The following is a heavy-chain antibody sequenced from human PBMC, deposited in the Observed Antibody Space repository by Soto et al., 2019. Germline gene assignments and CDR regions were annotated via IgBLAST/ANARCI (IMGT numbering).Heavy chain of an antibody. D-gene: IGHD3-3*01. J-gene: IGHJ4*02. CDR2: ISAYNGNT. CDR3: ARYFWSGQLPFYFDQ. V-gene: IGHV1-18*01. CDR1: GYTFNSYG. Sequence: QVLLVQSGAEVKKPGASVKVSCKASGYTFNSYGVSWVRQAPGQGLEWMGWISAYNGNTKYSQNLQVRVTMTIDPTTSSAYLEVRSLRSDDTAIYYCARYFWSGQLPFYFDQWGQGTLVTVSS.